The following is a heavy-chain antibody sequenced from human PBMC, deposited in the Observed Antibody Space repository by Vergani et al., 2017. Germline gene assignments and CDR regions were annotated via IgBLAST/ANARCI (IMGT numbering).Heavy chain of an antibody. CDR2: INHSGST. CDR1: GGSFSGYY. V-gene: IGHV4-34*01. D-gene: IGHD5-18*01. CDR3: ARDGYSSTSFDY. Sequence: QVQLQQWGAGLLKPSETLSLTCAVYGGSFSGYYWSWIRQPPGKGLEWIGEINHSGSTNYNPSLKSRVTISVDTSKNQFSLKLSSVTAADTAVYDCARDGYSSTSFDYWGQGTLVTVSS. J-gene: IGHJ4*02.